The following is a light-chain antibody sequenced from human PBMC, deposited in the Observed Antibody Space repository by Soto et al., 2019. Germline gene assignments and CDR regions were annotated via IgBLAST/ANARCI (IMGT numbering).Light chain of an antibody. J-gene: IGKJ3*01. CDR1: QSVSSSY. V-gene: IGKV3-20*01. Sequence: EIVLTQSPGTLSLSPGERATLFCRASQSVSSSYLAWYQQKPGQAPRLLIYGASSRATGIPDRFSGSGSGTDFTLTISRLEPEDFAVYYCQQYGSSQFTFGPGTKVDLK. CDR2: GAS. CDR3: QQYGSSQFT.